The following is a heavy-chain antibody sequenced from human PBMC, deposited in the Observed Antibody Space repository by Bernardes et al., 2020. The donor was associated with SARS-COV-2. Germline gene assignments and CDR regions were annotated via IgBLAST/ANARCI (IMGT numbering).Heavy chain of an antibody. Sequence: GGSLRLYCAASGCTFSNAWMSWGCEAQGKGLEWVGRIKSKTDGGTTEYAAPVKGIFTITRDDSKDTLFLQLSSLKTDDTAVYYCITASRSPFWGQGTLVTVSS. CDR1: GCTFSNAW. J-gene: IGHJ4*02. CDR2: IKSKTDGGTT. CDR3: ITASRSPF. V-gene: IGHV3-15*01.